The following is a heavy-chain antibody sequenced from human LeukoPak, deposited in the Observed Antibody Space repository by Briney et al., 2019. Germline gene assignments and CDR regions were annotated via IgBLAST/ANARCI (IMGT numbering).Heavy chain of an antibody. CDR3: AKVRTGHFFDY. Sequence: PGGSLRLSCAASGFTFSNYAMSWVRQAPGKGLEWVSSISGTGGSTYYADSVKGRFTISRDSSKNTLSLQMNSLRAEDTAVYYCAKVRTGHFFDYWGQGTLVTVSS. CDR1: GFTFSNYA. J-gene: IGHJ4*02. CDR2: ISGTGGST. V-gene: IGHV3-23*01. D-gene: IGHD3/OR15-3a*01.